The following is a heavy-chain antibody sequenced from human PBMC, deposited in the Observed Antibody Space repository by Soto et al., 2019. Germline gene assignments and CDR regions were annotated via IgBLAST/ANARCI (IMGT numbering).Heavy chain of an antibody. CDR3: ASLCGNDYGFDP. J-gene: IGHJ5*02. CDR1: GGSISSGGYY. V-gene: IGHV4-31*03. Sequence: QVQLQESGPGLVKPSQTLSLTCTVSGGSISSGGYYWSWIRQHPGKGLEWIGYIYYSGSTYYNPSLKSRVTISVDTSKNHCSLKLSSLTTADTAVYYCASLCGNDYGFDPWGQGTLVTVSS. CDR2: IYYSGST. D-gene: IGHD1-26*01.